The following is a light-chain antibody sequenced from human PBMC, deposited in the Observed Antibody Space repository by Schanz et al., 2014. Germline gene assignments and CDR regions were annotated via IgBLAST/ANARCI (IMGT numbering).Light chain of an antibody. CDR2: DVS. V-gene: IGLV2-11*01. CDR1: SSDVGGYNY. Sequence: QSVLTQPRSVSGSPGQSVTISCTGTSSDVGGYNYVSWYQQHPGKAPKLMIYDVSNRPSGVSNRFSGSKSGNTASLTISGLQAEDEADYYCSSYTSRNTWVFGGGTKLTVL. J-gene: IGLJ3*02. CDR3: SSYTSRNTWV.